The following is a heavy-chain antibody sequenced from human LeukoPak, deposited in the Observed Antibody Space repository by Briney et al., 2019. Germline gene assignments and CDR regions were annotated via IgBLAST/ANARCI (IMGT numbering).Heavy chain of an antibody. J-gene: IGHJ4*02. D-gene: IGHD3-16*01. CDR3: ASALGVDY. CDR1: GFSFRDYY. V-gene: IGHV3-11*03. CDR2: ISVSSSYT. Sequence: GGSLRLSCAASGFSFRDYYMSWIRQAPGKGLEWVSYISVSSSYTDYADSVKGRFTISRDNAKNSVYLQMNSLTAEDTAVYYCASALGVDYWGQGTLVTVSS.